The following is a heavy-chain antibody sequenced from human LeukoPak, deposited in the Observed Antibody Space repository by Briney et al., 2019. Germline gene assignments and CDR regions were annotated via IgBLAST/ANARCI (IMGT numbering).Heavy chain of an antibody. D-gene: IGHD5-24*01. CDR1: GFTFSSYA. Sequence: GGSLRLSCAASGFTFSSYAMHWVRQAPGKGLEWVAVISYDGSNKYYADSVKGRFTISRDNSKNTLYLQMNSLRAEDTAVYYCARERGKMGYYYGMDVWGQGTTVTVSS. CDR3: ARERGKMGYYYGMDV. CDR2: ISYDGSNK. V-gene: IGHV3-30-3*01. J-gene: IGHJ6*02.